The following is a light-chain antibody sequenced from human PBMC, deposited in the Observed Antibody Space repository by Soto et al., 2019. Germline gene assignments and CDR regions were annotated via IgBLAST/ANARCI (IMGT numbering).Light chain of an antibody. V-gene: IGLV2-8*01. CDR3: RSYAGSNNFEGV. CDR1: SSDVGGYNY. J-gene: IGLJ1*01. CDR2: EVS. Sequence: QSVLTQPPSASGSPGQSVTISCTGTSSDVGGYNYVSWYQQHPGKAPKLMIYEVSKRPSGVPDRFSGSKSGNTASLTVSGLQAEDEADYYCRSYAGSNNFEGVFGTGTKLTVL.